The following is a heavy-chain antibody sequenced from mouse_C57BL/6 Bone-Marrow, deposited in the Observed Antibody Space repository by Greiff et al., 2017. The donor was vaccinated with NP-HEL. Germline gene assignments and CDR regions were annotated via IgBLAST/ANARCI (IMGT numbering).Heavy chain of an antibody. D-gene: IGHD1-1*01. CDR3: APRGYGSSYLDWYFDV. CDR1: GYTFTDYY. J-gene: IGHJ1*03. V-gene: IGHV1-75*01. Sequence: VQLQQSGPELVKPGASVKISCKASGYTFTDYYINWVKQRPGQGLEWIGWIFPGSGSTYYNEKFKGKATLTVDKSSSTAYMLLSSLTSEDSAVYFCAPRGYGSSYLDWYFDVWGTGTTVTVSS. CDR2: IFPGSGST.